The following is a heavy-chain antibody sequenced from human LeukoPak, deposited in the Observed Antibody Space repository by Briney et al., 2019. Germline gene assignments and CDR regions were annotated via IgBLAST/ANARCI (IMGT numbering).Heavy chain of an antibody. D-gene: IGHD1-1*01. Sequence: SETLSLTCTVSGGSVSSGSYYRSWIRQPPGEGLEWIGYFYYSGSTNYNPSLKTRVTISVDTSKNQFSLKVSSVTAADTAVYYCARKRTGDQGYYFDYWGQGTLVTVSS. J-gene: IGHJ4*02. CDR3: ARKRTGDQGYYFDY. CDR1: GGSVSSGSYY. CDR2: FYYSGST. V-gene: IGHV4-61*01.